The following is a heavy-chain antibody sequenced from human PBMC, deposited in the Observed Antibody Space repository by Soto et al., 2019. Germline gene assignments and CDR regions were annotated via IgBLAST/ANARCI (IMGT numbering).Heavy chain of an antibody. J-gene: IGHJ6*02. Sequence: GGALRLSCAASVLTFNNYWMTWVRQAPGKGLEWVANINKDGSDKNYVDSVKGRFSISRDNAKNSLYLQMNSLRVEDTAMYYCTRWNYAMDVWGQGTTVTVS. CDR1: VLTFNNYW. CDR2: INKDGSDK. V-gene: IGHV3-7*03. CDR3: TRWNYAMDV.